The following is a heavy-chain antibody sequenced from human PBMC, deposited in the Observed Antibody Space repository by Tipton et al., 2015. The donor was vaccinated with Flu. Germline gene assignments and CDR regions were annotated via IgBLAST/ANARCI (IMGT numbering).Heavy chain of an antibody. V-gene: IGHV3-23*01. CDR3: AKGGSRQPIAVAGFDS. Sequence: SLRLSCAASGFTPSNYVMVWVRQAPGRGLEWVSSISGSGLSTYYGGPVKGRFTISRDRSKNTLFLQMNSLRVEDTALYYCAKGGSRQPIAVAGFDSWGQGTLVTVSS. CDR2: ISGSGLST. D-gene: IGHD6-19*01. CDR1: GFTPSNYV. J-gene: IGHJ4*02.